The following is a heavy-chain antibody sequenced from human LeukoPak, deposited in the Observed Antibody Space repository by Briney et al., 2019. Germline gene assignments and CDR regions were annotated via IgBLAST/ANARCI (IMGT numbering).Heavy chain of an antibody. CDR2: INPNSGGT. J-gene: IGHJ4*02. Sequence: ASVKVSCKASGYTFTSYGISWVRQAPGQGLEWMGWINPNSGGTNSAQKFQGRVTMTRDTSISTAYMELSRLRSDDTAVYYCARGAYYYGSGSPHDYWGQGTLVTVSS. CDR1: GYTFTSYG. V-gene: IGHV1-2*02. D-gene: IGHD3-10*01. CDR3: ARGAYYYGSGSPHDY.